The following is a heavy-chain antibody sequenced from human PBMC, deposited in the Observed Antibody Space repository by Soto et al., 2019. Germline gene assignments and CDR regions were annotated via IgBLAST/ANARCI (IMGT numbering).Heavy chain of an antibody. CDR2: ISGSGGST. CDR3: AKEGPNYYDSSGYYYRDQIFDY. V-gene: IGHV3-23*01. CDR1: GFTFSSYA. J-gene: IGHJ4*02. D-gene: IGHD3-22*01. Sequence: GGSLRLSCAASGFTFSSYAMSWVRQAPGKGLEWVSAISGSGGSTYYADSVKGRFTISRDKSKNTLYLQMNSLRAEDTAVYYCAKEGPNYYDSSGYYYRDQIFDYWGQGTLVTVSS.